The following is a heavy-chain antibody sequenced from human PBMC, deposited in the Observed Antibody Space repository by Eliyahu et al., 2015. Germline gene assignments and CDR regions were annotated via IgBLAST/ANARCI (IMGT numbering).Heavy chain of an antibody. D-gene: IGHD4-11*01. Sequence: QVQMQESGPGRVEPSQTLSLIXXXXGVSVDTXYYDWTWXXXFPGGGLEWIGYIHNDGFTSYNPSLKRLVTISLDLSQNEFSLTLKSVTAADTAVYYCARSYSSHFLVLDVWGQGTTLIVSS. CDR2: IHNDGFT. CDR3: ARSYSSHFLVLDV. V-gene: IGHV4-31*01. CDR1: GVSVDTXYYD. J-gene: IGHJ6*02.